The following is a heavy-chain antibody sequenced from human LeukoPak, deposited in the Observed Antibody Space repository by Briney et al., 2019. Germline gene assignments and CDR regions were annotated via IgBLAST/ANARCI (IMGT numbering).Heavy chain of an antibody. J-gene: IGHJ6*02. V-gene: IGHV3-30*18. CDR2: ISYDGSNK. CDR3: AKDGTTAGPFSYYYYYYGMDV. CDR1: GFTFSSYG. Sequence: GGSLRLSCAASGFTFSSYGMHWVRQAPGKGLEWVAVISYDGSNKYYADSVKGRFTISRDNSKNTLYLQMNSLRAEDTAVYYCAKDGTTAGPFSYYYYYYGMDVWGQGTTVTVSS. D-gene: IGHD1-14*01.